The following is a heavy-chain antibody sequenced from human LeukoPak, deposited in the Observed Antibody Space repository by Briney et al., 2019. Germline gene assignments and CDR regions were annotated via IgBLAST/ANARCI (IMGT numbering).Heavy chain of an antibody. D-gene: IGHD5-12*01. CDR2: IGSGGTTI. CDR3: ARDSGYSAFDY. Sequence: GGSLRLSCAASGFTSSDYSVNWVRQAPGKGLEWVSYIGSGGTTIYYADSVKGRFTISRDNAKNLLYQQMNSLRGDDTAVYYCARDSGYSAFDYWGQGTLVTVSS. J-gene: IGHJ4*02. CDR1: GFTSSDYS. V-gene: IGHV3-48*01.